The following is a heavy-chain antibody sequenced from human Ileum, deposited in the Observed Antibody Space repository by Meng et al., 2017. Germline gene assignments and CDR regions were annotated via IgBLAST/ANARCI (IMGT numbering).Heavy chain of an antibody. CDR2: IVPSSGDA. D-gene: IGHD3-22*01. Sequence: ASVKVSCKASGYSFIDSFVHWVRQAPGQGLEWMGRIVPSSGDAGSAQKFQGRVALTWDTSISTAYLDLTSLRPDDTAIYYCARDGGNYDFDYWGQGTLVTVSS. J-gene: IGHJ4*02. CDR3: ARDGGNYDFDY. CDR1: GYSFIDSF. V-gene: IGHV1-2*06.